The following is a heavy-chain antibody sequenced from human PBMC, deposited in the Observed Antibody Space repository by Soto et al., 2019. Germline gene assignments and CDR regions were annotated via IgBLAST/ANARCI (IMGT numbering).Heavy chain of an antibody. V-gene: IGHV4-4*02. CDR2: IYHSGST. Sequence: SETLSLTCAVSGGSISSSNWWSWVRQPPGKGLEWIGEIYHSGSTNYNPSLKSRVTISVDKSKNQFSLKLSSVTAADTAVYYCARRRKGIAAANGMDVWGQGTTVTVSS. CDR3: ARRRKGIAAANGMDV. CDR1: GGSISSSNW. D-gene: IGHD6-13*01. J-gene: IGHJ6*02.